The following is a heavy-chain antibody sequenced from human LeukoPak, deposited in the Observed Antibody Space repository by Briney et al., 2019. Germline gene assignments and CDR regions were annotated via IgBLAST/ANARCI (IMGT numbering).Heavy chain of an antibody. CDR3: ARQKGYDFWSGPNYYYYMDV. D-gene: IGHD3-3*01. J-gene: IGHJ6*03. CDR1: GYSFTSDW. V-gene: IGHV5-51*01. CDR2: IYPGDSDT. Sequence: GESLKISCKGSGYSFTSDWIGWVRRMPGKGLEWMGVIYPGDSDTRYSPSFQGQVTISADKSISTAYLQWSSLKASDTAMYYCARQKGYDFWSGPNYYYYMDVWGKGTTVSVSS.